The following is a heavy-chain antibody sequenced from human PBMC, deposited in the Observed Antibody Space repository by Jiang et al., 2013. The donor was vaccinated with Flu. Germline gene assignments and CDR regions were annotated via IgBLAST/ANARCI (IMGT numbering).Heavy chain of an antibody. J-gene: IGHJ4*02. CDR1: GLTFSIHG. Sequence: RLSCAASGLTFSIHGFHWVRQAPGKGLEWVAFITSDGSSQYYADSVKGRFTVSRDQSKKTLFLQMNSLRVEDTAIYRCARDRAVSYFDSWGQGTLVTVSS. CDR3: ARDRAVSYFDS. V-gene: IGHV3-33*01. CDR2: ITSDGSSQ. D-gene: IGHD3-10*01.